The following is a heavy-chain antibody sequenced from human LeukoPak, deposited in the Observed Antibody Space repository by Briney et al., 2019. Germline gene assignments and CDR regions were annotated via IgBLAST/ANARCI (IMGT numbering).Heavy chain of an antibody. J-gene: IGHJ3*02. Sequence: GGSLRLSCAASGFTFSSYSMNWVRQAPGKGLEWVSYISSSSSTIYYADSVKGRFTISRDNAKNSLYLQMNSLRAEDTAVYYCARAEVGATWDTYAFDIWGQGTMVTVSS. CDR2: ISSSSSTI. CDR3: ARAEVGATWDTYAFDI. V-gene: IGHV3-48*01. D-gene: IGHD1-26*01. CDR1: GFTFSSYS.